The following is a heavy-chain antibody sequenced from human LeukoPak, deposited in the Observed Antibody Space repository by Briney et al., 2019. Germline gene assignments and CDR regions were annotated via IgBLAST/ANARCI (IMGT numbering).Heavy chain of an antibody. CDR3: AKDGYCSGGRCHAALNY. J-gene: IGHJ4*02. D-gene: IGHD2-15*01. Sequence: GRSLRLSCAASGFTFDDYAMHWVRQVPGKGLEWASLISGDGGSTSYADSVKGRFTISRDNNKSSLYLQMNSLRAEDTALYYCAKDGYCSGGRCHAALNYWGQGTLVTVSS. CDR2: ISGDGGST. V-gene: IGHV3-43*02. CDR1: GFTFDDYA.